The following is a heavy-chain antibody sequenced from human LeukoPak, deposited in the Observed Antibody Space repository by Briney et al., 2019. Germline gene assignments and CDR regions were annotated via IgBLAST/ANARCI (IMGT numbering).Heavy chain of an antibody. CDR2: IIPIFGTA. D-gene: IGHD3-9*01. V-gene: IGHV1-69*13. J-gene: IGHJ5*02. Sequence: ASVKVSCKASGGTFSSYAISWVRQAPGQGLEWMGGIIPIFGTANYAQKFQGRVTITADESTSTAYMELSSLRSEDTAVYYCARVYDKGFWFDPWGQGTLVTVSS. CDR3: ARVYDKGFWFDP. CDR1: GGTFSSYA.